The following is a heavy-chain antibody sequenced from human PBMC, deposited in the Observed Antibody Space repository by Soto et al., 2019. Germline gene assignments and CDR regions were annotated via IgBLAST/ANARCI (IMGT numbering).Heavy chain of an antibody. J-gene: IGHJ4*02. D-gene: IGHD1-7*01. CDR2: PRDKGNSYSP. CDR3: TRSIPGTTSSDY. V-gene: IGHV3-72*01. CDR1: GFTFSDYY. Sequence: EVQLVESGGGLVQPAVSLRPSGTGPGFTFSDYYIDWVRQAPGKGLGWVGRPRDKGNSYSPDYAASVKGRFTVSRDASKNSLYLQMNSLKTEDTALYYCTRSIPGTTSSDYWGQGTLVTVSS.